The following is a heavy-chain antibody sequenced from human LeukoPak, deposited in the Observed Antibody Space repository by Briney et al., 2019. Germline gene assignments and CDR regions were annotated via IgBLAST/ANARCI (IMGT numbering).Heavy chain of an antibody. D-gene: IGHD6-19*01. CDR3: ARRDSSGWYYAFDI. CDR2: IYYSGST. J-gene: IGHJ3*02. Sequence: SETLPLTCTVSGGSISSSSYYWGWIRQPPGKGLEWIGSIYYSGSTYYNPSLKSRVTISVDTSKNQFSLKLSSVTAADTAVYYCARRDSSGWYYAFDIWGQGTMVTVSS. V-gene: IGHV4-39*01. CDR1: GGSISSSSYY.